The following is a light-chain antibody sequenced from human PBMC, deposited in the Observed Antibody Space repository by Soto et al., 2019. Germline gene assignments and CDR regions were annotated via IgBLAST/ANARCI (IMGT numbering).Light chain of an antibody. J-gene: IGKJ4*01. CDR3: QLDDYGTLT. Sequence: DSHISVTPSSLSASVGDRVTITCQSSQDISNYLNWNQQKTGNAPKLLIYDASNLETGVPSRFSGGGSATYFTFTISSLQPEYIATYDCQLDDYGTLTVAGGTKV. CDR2: DAS. V-gene: IGKV1-33*01. CDR1: QDISNY.